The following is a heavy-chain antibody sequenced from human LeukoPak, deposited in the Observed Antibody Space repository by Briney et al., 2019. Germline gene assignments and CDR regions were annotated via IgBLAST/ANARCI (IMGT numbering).Heavy chain of an antibody. Sequence: GGSLRLSCATSGFTFTNYGINWVRQAPGKGLEWVSAISGGGGSTYYADSVKGRFTISRDNSKNTLYLQMNSLRADDTAVYYCARAVALCYYGMDVWGQGTAVTVSS. CDR1: GFTFTNYG. J-gene: IGHJ6*02. CDR3: ARAVALCYYGMDV. D-gene: IGHD6-19*01. V-gene: IGHV3-23*01. CDR2: ISGGGGST.